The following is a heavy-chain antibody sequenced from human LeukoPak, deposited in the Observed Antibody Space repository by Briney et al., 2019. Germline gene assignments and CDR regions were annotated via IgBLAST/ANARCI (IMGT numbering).Heavy chain of an antibody. CDR2: INPNSGGT. D-gene: IGHD4-17*01. CDR1: GYTFTGYY. V-gene: IGHV1-2*02. J-gene: IGHJ4*02. CDR3: ATLYGGYEVLYY. Sequence: GASVRVSCKASGYTFTGYYMHWVRQAPGQGLEWMGWINPNSGGTNYAQKFRGRVTMTRDTSISTAYMELSRLRSDDTAVYYCATLYGGYEVLYYWGQGTLVTVSS.